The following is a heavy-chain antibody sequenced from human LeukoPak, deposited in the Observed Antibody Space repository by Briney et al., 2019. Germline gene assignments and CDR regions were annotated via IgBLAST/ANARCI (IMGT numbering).Heavy chain of an antibody. Sequence: PGGSLRLSCAASGFTFSNYWMSWVRQAPGKGLEWVANIKQDGSEKYYVDSVKGRFTISRDNAENSLYLQMNSLRAEDTAVYYCARDPSGSYWSYFGYWGQGTLVTVSS. CDR1: GFTFSNYW. V-gene: IGHV3-7*01. CDR2: IKQDGSEK. D-gene: IGHD1-26*01. J-gene: IGHJ4*02. CDR3: ARDPSGSYWSYFGY.